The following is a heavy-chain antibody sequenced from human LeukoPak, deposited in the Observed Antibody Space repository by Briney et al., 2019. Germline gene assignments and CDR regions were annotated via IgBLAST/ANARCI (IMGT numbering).Heavy chain of an antibody. J-gene: IGHJ4*02. Sequence: ASVKVSCKASGYTFTSYDINWVRQATGQGLEWMGWMNPNSGNTGYAQKFQGRVTMTRNTSISTAYMELSSLRSEDTAVYYCARSFITMVRGVKPFDYWGQGTLVTVSS. V-gene: IGHV1-8*01. CDR2: MNPNSGNT. CDR3: ARSFITMVRGVKPFDY. D-gene: IGHD3-10*01. CDR1: GYTFTSYD.